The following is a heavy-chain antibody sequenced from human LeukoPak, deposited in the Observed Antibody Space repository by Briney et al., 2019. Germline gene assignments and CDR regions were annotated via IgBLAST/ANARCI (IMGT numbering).Heavy chain of an antibody. Sequence: QPGRSLRLSCAASGFTFSSYGMHWVRQAPGKGLEWVAVIWYDGSNKYYADSVKGRSTISRDNSKNTLYLQMNSLRAEDTAVYYCAKDQSGSSYYFDYWGQGTLVTVSS. CDR3: AKDQSGSSYYFDY. D-gene: IGHD1-26*01. V-gene: IGHV3-33*06. J-gene: IGHJ4*02. CDR2: IWYDGSNK. CDR1: GFTFSSYG.